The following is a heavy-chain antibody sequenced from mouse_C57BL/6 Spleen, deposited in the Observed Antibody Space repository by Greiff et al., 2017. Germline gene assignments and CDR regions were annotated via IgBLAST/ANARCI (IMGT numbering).Heavy chain of an antibody. CDR2: ISSGGSYT. V-gene: IGHV5-6*01. D-gene: IGHD2-3*01. CDR3: ARPSDGYFFDY. Sequence: EVQRVESGGDLVKPGGSLKLSCAASGFTFSSYGMSWVRQTPDKRLEWVATISSGGSYTYYPDSVKGRFTISRDNAKNTLYLQMSSLKSEDTAMYYCARPSDGYFFDYWGQGTTLTVSS. J-gene: IGHJ2*01. CDR1: GFTFSSYG.